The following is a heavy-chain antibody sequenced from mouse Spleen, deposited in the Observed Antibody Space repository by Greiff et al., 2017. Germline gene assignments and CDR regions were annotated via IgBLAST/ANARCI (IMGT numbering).Heavy chain of an antibody. J-gene: IGHJ2*01. CDR2: IYPGSGNT. Sequence: QVQLKQSGPELVKPGASVKISCKASGYSFTSYYIHWVKQRPGQGLEWIGWIYPGSGNTKYNEKFKGKATLTADTSSSTAYMQLSSLTSEDSAVYYCARDWDGRYYFDYWGQGTTLTVSS. V-gene: IGHV1-66*01. CDR3: ARDWDGRYYFDY. CDR1: GYSFTSYY. D-gene: IGHD4-1*01.